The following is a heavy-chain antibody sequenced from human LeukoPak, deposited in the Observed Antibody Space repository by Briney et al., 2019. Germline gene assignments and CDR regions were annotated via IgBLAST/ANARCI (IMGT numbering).Heavy chain of an antibody. CDR1: GGSFSGYY. J-gene: IGHJ3*02. Sequence: SETLSLTCAVYGGSFSGYYWTWIRQPPGKGLEWIGEVNHSGSTNYKPSLKSRVTISVDTSKNQFSLKVRSVTAADTAVYYCAAPIPSYYDSSGYSSLDAFDIWGQGTMVTVSS. V-gene: IGHV4-34*01. CDR2: VNHSGST. D-gene: IGHD3-22*01. CDR3: AAPIPSYYDSSGYSSLDAFDI.